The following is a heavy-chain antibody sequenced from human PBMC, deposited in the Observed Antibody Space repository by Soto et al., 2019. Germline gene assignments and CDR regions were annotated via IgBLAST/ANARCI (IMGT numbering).Heavy chain of an antibody. CDR3: ARGELELHTTDY. V-gene: IGHV4-34*01. CDR2: INHSGST. CDR1: GGSFSGYY. Sequence: PSETLSLTCAVYGGSFSGYYWSWIRQPPGKGLEWIGEINHSGSTNYNPSLKSRVTISVDTSKNQFSLKLSSVTAADTAVYYCARGELELHTTDYWGQGTLVTVSA. J-gene: IGHJ4*02. D-gene: IGHD1-7*01.